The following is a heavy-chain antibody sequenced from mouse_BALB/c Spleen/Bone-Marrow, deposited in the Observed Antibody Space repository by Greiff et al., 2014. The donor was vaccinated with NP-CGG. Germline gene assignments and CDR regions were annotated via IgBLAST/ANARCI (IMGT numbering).Heavy chain of an antibody. CDR1: GYAFTNYL. J-gene: IGHJ2*01. CDR2: INPGSGGT. V-gene: IGHV1-54*01. Sequence: VQLVESGAELVRPGTSVKVSCKASGYAFTNYLIEWVKQRPGQGLEWIGMINPGSGGTNYNEKFKGKATLTADKSSSTAYMQLSGLTSDDSAVYFCARRDGSYFDYWGQGTTLTVSS. CDR3: ARRDGSYFDY. D-gene: IGHD3-3*01.